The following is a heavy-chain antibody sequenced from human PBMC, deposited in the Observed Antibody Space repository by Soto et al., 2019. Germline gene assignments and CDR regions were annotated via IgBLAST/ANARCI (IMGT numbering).Heavy chain of an antibody. J-gene: IGHJ4*02. Sequence: GGSLRLSCAASGFTFSSYWMSWVRQAPGKGLEWVANIKQDGSEKYYVDSVKGRFTISRDNAKNLLYLHMNSLRAEDTAVYYCARDTIYGDPFDYWGQGTLVTVSS. CDR2: IKQDGSEK. CDR3: ARDTIYGDPFDY. D-gene: IGHD4-17*01. V-gene: IGHV3-7*01. CDR1: GFTFSSYW.